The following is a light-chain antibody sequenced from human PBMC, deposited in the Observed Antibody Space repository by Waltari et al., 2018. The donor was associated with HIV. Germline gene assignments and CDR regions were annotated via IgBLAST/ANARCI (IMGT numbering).Light chain of an antibody. CDR3: QQYYTTPQS. J-gene: IGKJ2*03. CDR1: QTVLYSSDNRDY. CDR2: WAS. V-gene: IGKV4-1*01. Sequence: DIVLTQSPDSMAVSLGERATVNCTSSQTVLYSSDNRDYLAWYQVRPGQPPQLLIYWASTRQSGVPDRFSGSGSGTHFPLTISGLQAEDGAIYYCQQYYTTPQSFGQGTSLEI.